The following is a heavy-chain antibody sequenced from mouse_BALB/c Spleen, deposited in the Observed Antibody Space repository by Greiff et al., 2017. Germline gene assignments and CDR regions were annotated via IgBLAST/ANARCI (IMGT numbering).Heavy chain of an antibody. CDR3: ARGDRYYYAMDY. D-gene: IGHD2-14*01. CDR1: GYSFTGYF. CDR2: INPYNGDT. V-gene: IGHV1-20*02. Sequence: VQLQQSGPELVKPGASVKISCKASGYSFTGYFMNWVMQSHGKSLEWIGRINPYNGDTFYNQKFKGKATLTVDKSSSTAHMELRSLASEDSAVYYCARGDRYYYAMDYWGQGTSVTVSS. J-gene: IGHJ4*01.